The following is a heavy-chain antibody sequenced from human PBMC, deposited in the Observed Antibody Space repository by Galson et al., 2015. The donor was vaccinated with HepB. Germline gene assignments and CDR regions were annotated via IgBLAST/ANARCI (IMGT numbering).Heavy chain of an antibody. CDR3: ARGGIAVAGGYAFDI. CDR2: IYSGGST. V-gene: IGHV3-66*02. D-gene: IGHD6-19*01. Sequence: SLRLSCAASGFTVSSYYMSWVRQAPGKGLEWVSVIYSGGSTYYADSVKGRFTISRDNSKNTLYLQMNSLRAEDTAVYYCARGGIAVAGGYAFDIWGQGTMVTVSS. J-gene: IGHJ3*02. CDR1: GFTVSSYY.